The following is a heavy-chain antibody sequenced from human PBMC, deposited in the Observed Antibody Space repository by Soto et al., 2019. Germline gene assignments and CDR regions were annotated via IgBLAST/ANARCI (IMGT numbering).Heavy chain of an antibody. CDR2: INQDGSEK. Sequence: EVQLVESGGDLVQPGGSLRLSCAVSGFTLSSYWMTWVRQAPGKGLEWVANINQDGSEKYYVDSVKGRFTISRDNARNSVSLLVNSLRAEDTAVYYCARDSPYPNSIYVGFDHWGQGTLVTVSS. D-gene: IGHD4-4*01. V-gene: IGHV3-7*01. J-gene: IGHJ4*02. CDR3: ARDSPYPNSIYVGFDH. CDR1: GFTLSSYW.